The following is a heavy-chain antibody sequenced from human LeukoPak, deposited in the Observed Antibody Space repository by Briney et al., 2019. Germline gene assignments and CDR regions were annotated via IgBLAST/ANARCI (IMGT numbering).Heavy chain of an antibody. Sequence: GGSLRLSRSASGFTFSSYDLHWVRQAPGKGLEYVSAISSNGGSTYYADSVKGRFTISRDNSKNTLYLQMSSLRAEDTAVYYCVKAAAAGTRHYYYGMDVWGQGATWTVSS. CDR3: VKAAAAGTRHYYYGMDV. D-gene: IGHD6-13*01. J-gene: IGHJ6*02. CDR2: ISSNGGST. V-gene: IGHV3-64D*06. CDR1: GFTFSSYD.